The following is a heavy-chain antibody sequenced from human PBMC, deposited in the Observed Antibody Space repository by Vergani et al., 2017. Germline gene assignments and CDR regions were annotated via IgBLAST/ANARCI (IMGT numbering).Heavy chain of an antibody. Sequence: EVHLLESGGGQVEAGGSLRLSCVASGFTFSNSAMSWVRQAPGKGLQWVSSISDGSETIYYADSVKGRFTISRDNSKNMLYLQMNSLRAEDTAVYFCTKGRIMTTIMNYWGQGTLVTVSS. D-gene: IGHD1-1*01. CDR3: TKGRIMTTIMNY. V-gene: IGHV3-23*01. CDR1: GFTFSNSA. CDR2: ISDGSETI. J-gene: IGHJ4*02.